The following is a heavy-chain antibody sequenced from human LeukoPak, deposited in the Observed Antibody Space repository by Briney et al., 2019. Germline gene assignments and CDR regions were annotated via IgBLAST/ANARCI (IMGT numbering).Heavy chain of an antibody. CDR2: ISPSGGSS. CDR1: GYTFTDYY. J-gene: IGHJ4*02. V-gene: IGHV1-46*01. Sequence: GASVKVSCKASGYTFTDYYIHWVRQAPGQGLEWMGIISPSGGSSSYAQKFQGRVTMTRDTSVSTAYMELSRLRSDDTAVYYCARGRYSGSYKWGQGTLVTVSS. D-gene: IGHD1-26*01. CDR3: ARGRYSGSYK.